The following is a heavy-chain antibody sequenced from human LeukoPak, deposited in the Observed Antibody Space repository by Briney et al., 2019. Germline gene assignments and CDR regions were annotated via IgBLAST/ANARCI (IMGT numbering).Heavy chain of an antibody. J-gene: IGHJ5*02. V-gene: IGHV3-33*08. CDR1: GFSFDDYA. Sequence: AGGSLRLSCAASGFSFDDYAMHWVRQAPGKGLEWVAVIWYDGSNKYCADSVKGRFTISRDNSKNTLYLQMNSLRAEDTAVYYCARDRSYSSSWYPWFDPWGQGTLVTVSS. CDR3: ARDRSYSSSWYPWFDP. CDR2: IWYDGSNK. D-gene: IGHD6-13*01.